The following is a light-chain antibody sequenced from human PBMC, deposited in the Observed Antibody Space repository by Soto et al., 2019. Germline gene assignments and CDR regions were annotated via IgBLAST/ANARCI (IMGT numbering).Light chain of an antibody. Sequence: EIVMTQSPATLSVSPGERATLSCRASQSVSTNLAGYQQKPGQAPRLLIYGASTRATGIPARFSGSGSGTEFTLTISSLQSEDFAVYHCQQYNNWPPWTFGQGTKVEIK. CDR2: GAS. CDR3: QQYNNWPPWT. CDR1: QSVSTN. V-gene: IGKV3-15*01. J-gene: IGKJ1*01.